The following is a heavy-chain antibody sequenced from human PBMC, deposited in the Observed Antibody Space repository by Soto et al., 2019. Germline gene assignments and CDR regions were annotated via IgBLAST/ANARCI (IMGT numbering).Heavy chain of an antibody. CDR3: ATVADPILGVVIPQYYFDY. Sequence: GASVKVSCKASGYTFTSYGISWVRQAPGQGLEWMGWISAYNGNTNYAQKLQDRVTMTTDTSTSTAYMELRSLRSDDTAVYYCATVADPILGVVIPQYYFDYWGQGTLVTVSS. D-gene: IGHD3-3*01. CDR2: ISAYNGNT. V-gene: IGHV1-18*01. CDR1: GYTFTSYG. J-gene: IGHJ4*02.